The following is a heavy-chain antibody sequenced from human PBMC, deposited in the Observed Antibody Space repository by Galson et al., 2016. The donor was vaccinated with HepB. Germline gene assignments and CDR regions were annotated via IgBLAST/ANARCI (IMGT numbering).Heavy chain of an antibody. J-gene: IGHJ4*02. V-gene: IGHV3-64D*06. CDR1: GFTFSNYA. CDR2: ISNSGGTT. Sequence: SLRLSCAASGFTFSNYAMNWVRQAPGKGLEYVPGISNSGGTTYYADSVKGRFTISRDNSKNTLYLQMTSLRPEDTAVYYCVRVIRATAGSDYWGQGALVTVSS. D-gene: IGHD3-10*01. CDR3: VRVIRATAGSDY.